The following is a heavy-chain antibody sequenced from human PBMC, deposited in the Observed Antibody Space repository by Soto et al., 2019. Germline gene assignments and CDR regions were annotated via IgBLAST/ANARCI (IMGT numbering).Heavy chain of an antibody. CDR2: IYHSGST. CDR1: GGSISSSNW. J-gene: IGHJ4*02. CDR3: ARRRRTIVGATIFDY. V-gene: IGHV4-4*02. D-gene: IGHD1-26*01. Sequence: PSETLSLTCAVSGGSISSSNWWRWVRQPPGKGLEWIGEIYHSGSTNYNPSLKSRVTISVDKSKNQFSLKLSSVTAADTAVYYCARRRRTIVGATIFDYWGLGTLVTVSS.